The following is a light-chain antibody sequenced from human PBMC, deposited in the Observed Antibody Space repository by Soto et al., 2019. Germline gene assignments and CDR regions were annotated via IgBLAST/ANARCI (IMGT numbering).Light chain of an antibody. CDR3: CSYAGSTMYV. CDR2: EDN. V-gene: IGLV2-23*01. J-gene: IGLJ1*01. CDR1: SSDVGTYNR. Sequence: QSVLTQPASVSGSPGQSITISCTGTSSDVGTYNRVSWYQQHPDRAPKLIIYEDNKRPSGVSNRFSGSRSGNTASLTISGLQAEDEADYHCCSYAGSTMYVFGTGTKLAVL.